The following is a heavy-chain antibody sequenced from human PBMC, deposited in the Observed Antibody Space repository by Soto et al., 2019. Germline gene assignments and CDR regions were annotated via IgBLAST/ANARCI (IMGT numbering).Heavy chain of an antibody. CDR1: GYTFTSYG. D-gene: IGHD2-8*01. CDR2: ISAYNGNT. CDR3: ARELYCTNGVCYTADY. Sequence: QVQLVQSGAEVKKPGASVKVSCKASGYTFTSYGISWVRQDPGQGLEWMGWISAYNGNTNYAQKLQGRVTMTTDTSTSTAYMELRSLRSDDTAVYYCARELYCTNGVCYTADYRGQVCLVTVSS. J-gene: IGHJ4*02. V-gene: IGHV1-18*01.